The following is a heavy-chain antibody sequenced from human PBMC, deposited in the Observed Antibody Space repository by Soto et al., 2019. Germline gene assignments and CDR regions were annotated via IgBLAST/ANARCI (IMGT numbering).Heavy chain of an antibody. CDR3: VRDPRIAVAGTRFDY. CDR2: ISSSSSYI. J-gene: IGHJ4*02. D-gene: IGHD6-19*01. Sequence: EVQLVESGGGLVKPGGSLRHSCAASGFTFSSYSMNWVRQAPGKGLEWVSSISSSSSYIYYADSVKGRFTISRDNAKNSLYLQMNSLRAEDTAVYYCVRDPRIAVAGTRFDYWGQETLVTVSS. CDR1: GFTFSSYS. V-gene: IGHV3-21*01.